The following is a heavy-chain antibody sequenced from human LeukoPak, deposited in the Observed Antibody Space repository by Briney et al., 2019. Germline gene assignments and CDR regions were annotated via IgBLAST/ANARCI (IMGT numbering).Heavy chain of an antibody. CDR1: GGTFSSYA. CDR3: ARERAPCGGDCNDAFDI. V-gene: IGHV1-69*04. J-gene: IGHJ3*02. Sequence: EASVKVSCKASGGTFSSYAISWVRQAPGQGLEWMGRIIPILGIANYAQKFQGRVTITADKSTSTAYMELSSLRSEDTAVYYCARERAPCGGDCNDAFDIWGQGTMVTVSS. CDR2: IIPILGIA. D-gene: IGHD2-21*02.